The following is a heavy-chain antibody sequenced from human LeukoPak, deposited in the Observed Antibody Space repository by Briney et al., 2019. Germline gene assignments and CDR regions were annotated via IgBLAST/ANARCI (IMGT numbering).Heavy chain of an antibody. Sequence: GGSLRLSCAASGFTFSSYAMHWVRQAPGKGLEYVSAISRNGDSTYYADSVKDKFTISRDNSKNTLYLQMSSLKSEDTAVYYCVRTTGWYDFWGQGTLVTVSS. V-gene: IGHV3-64D*09. CDR2: ISRNGDST. CDR3: VRTTGWYDF. CDR1: GFTFSSYA. J-gene: IGHJ5*01. D-gene: IGHD2-8*02.